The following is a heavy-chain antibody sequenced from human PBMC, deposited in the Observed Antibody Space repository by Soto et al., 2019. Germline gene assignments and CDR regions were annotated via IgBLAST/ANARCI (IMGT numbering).Heavy chain of an antibody. J-gene: IGHJ3*01. V-gene: IGHV1-46*01. CDR1: GYTLTTYY. CDR2: IDPSGGVT. Sequence: QVRLVQSGAEVKKPGASVKISCKASGYTLTTYYIHWVRQAPGQGPEWMGLIDPSGGVTRRAQRFQGRVTMTSDTSANTVYMEMSSPTSDDTAVYYCARVLPGAAFDVWGQGTLVTVSS. D-gene: IGHD7-27*01. CDR3: ARVLPGAAFDV.